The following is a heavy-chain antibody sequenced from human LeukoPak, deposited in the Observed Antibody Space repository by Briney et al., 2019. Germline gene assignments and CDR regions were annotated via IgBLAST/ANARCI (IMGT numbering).Heavy chain of an antibody. J-gene: IGHJ6*04. CDR3: ARGGVTSVVDV. CDR2: ISPYNGNT. CDR1: GSTFRNYG. D-gene: IGHD4-23*01. V-gene: IGHV1-18*01. Sequence: APVKVSCKTSGSTFRNYGITWVREIPGQGLEWMGWISPYNGNTNYAQKLQGRVTMTTDTSTSTAYMELRSLTSDDTAVYYCARGGVTSVVDVWGKGTTVTISS.